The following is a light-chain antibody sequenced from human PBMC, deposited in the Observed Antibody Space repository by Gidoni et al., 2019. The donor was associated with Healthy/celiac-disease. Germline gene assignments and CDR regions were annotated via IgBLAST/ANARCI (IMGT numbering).Light chain of an antibody. V-gene: IGKV3-15*01. J-gene: IGKJ1*01. CDR1: QSVSSN. CDR3: QQYNNWHPRT. CDR2: GAS. Sequence: EIVMTQSPATLSVSPGERATLSCRASQSVSSNLAWYQQKPGQAPSLLLYGASTRATGIPARFSGSGSGTEFTLTISSLQSEDFAVYYCQQYNNWHPRTFGQGTKVEIK.